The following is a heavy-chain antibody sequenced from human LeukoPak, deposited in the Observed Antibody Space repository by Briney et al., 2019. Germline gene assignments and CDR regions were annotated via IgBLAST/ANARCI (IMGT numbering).Heavy chain of an antibody. CDR3: ANYITNVHYYMDV. CDR1: GGSFDSKY. J-gene: IGHJ6*03. Sequence: SETLSLTCSVAGGSFDSKYWSWIRQPPGKGLEWIGYIYTSGSTNFNPSLRGRVAMSIDTSKNQFSLKVYSVTAADTAASYCANYITNVHYYMDVWGKGTTAIVSS. CDR2: IYTSGST. V-gene: IGHV4-4*09. D-gene: IGHD1-7*01.